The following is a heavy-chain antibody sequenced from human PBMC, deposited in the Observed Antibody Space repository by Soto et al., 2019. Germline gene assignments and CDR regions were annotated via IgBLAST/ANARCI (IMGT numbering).Heavy chain of an antibody. Sequence: SETLSLTCAVYVGSFSGYYWSWIRQPPGKGLEWIGEINHSGSTNYNPSLKSRVTISVDTSKNQFSLKLSSVTAADTAVYYCATRYCTNGVCYDLYYFDYWGQGTLVTV. J-gene: IGHJ4*02. CDR2: INHSGST. CDR3: ATRYCTNGVCYDLYYFDY. D-gene: IGHD2-8*01. V-gene: IGHV4-34*01. CDR1: VGSFSGYY.